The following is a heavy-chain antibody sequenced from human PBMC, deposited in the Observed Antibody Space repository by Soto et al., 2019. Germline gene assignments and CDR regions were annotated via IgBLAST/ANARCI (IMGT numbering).Heavy chain of an antibody. CDR2: INHAGST. CDR1: NGSFSVYY. V-gene: IGHV4-34*01. D-gene: IGHD2-21*02. Sequence: SETLSLTCAVYNGSFSVYYWTWIRQPPGKGLEWIGEINHAGSTNYNPSLKSRVSISMDTPENRISLKLDSVTAADAGVYFCARDGMTTGDTWGPGTLVTVSS. J-gene: IGHJ4*02. CDR3: ARDGMTTGDT.